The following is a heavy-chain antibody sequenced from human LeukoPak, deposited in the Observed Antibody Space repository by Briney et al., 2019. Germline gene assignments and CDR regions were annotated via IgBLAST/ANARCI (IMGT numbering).Heavy chain of an antibody. CDR3: AKVSEPTMIVVVITNGYFDY. CDR2: ISGSGGST. J-gene: IGHJ4*02. D-gene: IGHD3-22*01. V-gene: IGHV3-23*01. Sequence: GGSLRLSCAASGFTFSSYAMSWVRQAPGKGPEWVSAISGSGGSTYYADSVKGRFTISRDNSKNTLYLQMNSLRAEDTAVYYCAKVSEPTMIVVVITNGYFDYWGQGTLVTVSS. CDR1: GFTFSSYA.